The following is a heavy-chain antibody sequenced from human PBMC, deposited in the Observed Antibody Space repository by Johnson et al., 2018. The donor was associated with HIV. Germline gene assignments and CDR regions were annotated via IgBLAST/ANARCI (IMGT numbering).Heavy chain of an antibody. CDR2: ISYDGSNK. D-gene: IGHD2-2*01. Sequence: VQLLESGGGVVQPGRSLRLSCAASEFTFSTHAMHWVRQAPGKGLEWVAVISYDGSNKYYADSVKGRFTISRDNSKNTLYLQLKSLRAEDTAVYYCARGGQLLLWDAFDIWGQGTMVTVSS. V-gene: IGHV3-30-3*01. CDR1: EFTFSTHA. J-gene: IGHJ3*02. CDR3: ARGGQLLLWDAFDI.